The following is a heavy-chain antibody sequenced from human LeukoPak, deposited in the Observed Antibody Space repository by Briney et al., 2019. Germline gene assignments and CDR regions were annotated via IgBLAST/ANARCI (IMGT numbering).Heavy chain of an antibody. CDR3: AKTPYYYDSSGYYDY. D-gene: IGHD3-22*01. CDR1: GFTFYDYA. J-gene: IGHJ4*02. CDR2: ISWNSGSI. Sequence: GGSLRLSCAASGFTFYDYAMHWVRHAPGKGLEWVSGISWNSGSIGYADSVKGRFTISRDNAKNSLYLQMNSLRAEDTALYYCAKTPYYYDSSGYYDYWGQGTLVTVSS. V-gene: IGHV3-9*01.